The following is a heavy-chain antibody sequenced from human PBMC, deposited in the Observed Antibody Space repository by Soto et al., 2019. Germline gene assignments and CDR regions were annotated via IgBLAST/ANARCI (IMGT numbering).Heavy chain of an antibody. D-gene: IGHD3-22*01. CDR2: VYYSGST. Sequence: QVQLQESGPGLVKPSQTLSLTCTVSGASISSGGYYWSWIRQYPGQGLEWIGYVYYSGSTYYNPSLQSRVTMSVDTSTNQFSLKLSSVTAADTAVFYCARGIQHYYDSSAYYYDYWGQGTLVTVSP. CDR3: ARGIQHYYDSSAYYYDY. CDR1: GASISSGGYY. V-gene: IGHV4-31*03. J-gene: IGHJ4*02.